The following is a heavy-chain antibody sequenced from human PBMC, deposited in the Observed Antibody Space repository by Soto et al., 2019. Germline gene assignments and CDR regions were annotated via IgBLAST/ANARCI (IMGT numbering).Heavy chain of an antibody. Sequence: PSETLSLTCTVSGGSISSYYWSWIRQPPGKGLEWIGYIYYSGSTNYNPSLQSRVTISVDTSKNQFSLKLSSVTAADTAVYYCARDSTTYYYDSSGFLYGEMNYTYYFCMVVWDEATTITVSS. CDR1: GGSISSYY. CDR3: ARDSTTYYYDSSGFLYGEMNYTYYFCMVV. V-gene: IGHV4-59*01. D-gene: IGHD3-22*01. J-gene: IGHJ6*02. CDR2: IYYSGST.